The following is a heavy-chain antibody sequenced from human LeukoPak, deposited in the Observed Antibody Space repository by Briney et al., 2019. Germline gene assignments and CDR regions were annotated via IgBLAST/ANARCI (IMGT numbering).Heavy chain of an antibody. D-gene: IGHD4-23*01. CDR3: ARDRRVITPAFDY. V-gene: IGHV3-7*01. CDR2: IKQDGSEK. J-gene: IGHJ4*02. CDR1: GFTFSSYW. Sequence: HPGRSLRLSCAASGFTFSSYWMSWVRQAPGKGLEWVANIKQDGSEKYYVDSVKGRFTISRDNAKNSLYLQMNSLRAEDTAVYYCARDRRVITPAFDYWGQGTLVTVSS.